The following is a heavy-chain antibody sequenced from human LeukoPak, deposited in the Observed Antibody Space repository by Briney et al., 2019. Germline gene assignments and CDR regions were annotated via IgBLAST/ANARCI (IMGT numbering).Heavy chain of an antibody. CDR1: GGSFSGYY. D-gene: IGHD3-3*01. CDR3: ARGVSYYDFWSGYRRTYYFDY. CDR2: INHSGST. Sequence: PSETLSLTCAVYGGSFSGYYWSWIRQPPGKGLEWIGEINHSGSTNYNPSLKSRVTISVDTSKNQFSLKLSSVTAADTAVYYCARGVSYYDFWSGYRRTYYFDYWGQGTLVTVSS. J-gene: IGHJ4*02. V-gene: IGHV4-34*01.